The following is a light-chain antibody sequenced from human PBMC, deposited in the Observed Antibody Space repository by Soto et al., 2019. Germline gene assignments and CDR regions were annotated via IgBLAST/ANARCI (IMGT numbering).Light chain of an antibody. CDR1: SSDIGDYNF. CDR3: CSYAGSKVV. CDR2: EVS. J-gene: IGLJ2*01. V-gene: IGLV2-8*01. Sequence: QSVLTQPPSASGSPGQSVTISCTGTSSDIGDYNFVSWYQHHPGNAPKLIIYEVSNRPSGVPDRFSGSKSGNTASLTVSGLQAEDEADYYCCSYAGSKVVFGGGTKVTVL.